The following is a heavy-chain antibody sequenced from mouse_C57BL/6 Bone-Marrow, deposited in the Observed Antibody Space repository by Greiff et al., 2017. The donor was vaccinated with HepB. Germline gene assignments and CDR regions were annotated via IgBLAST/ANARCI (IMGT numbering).Heavy chain of an antibody. CDR1: GYTFTDYE. V-gene: IGHV1-15*01. J-gene: IGHJ2*01. CDR2: IDPETGGT. Sequence: VQLQQSGAELVRPGASVTLSCKASGYTFTDYEMHWVKQTPVHGLEWIGAIDPETGGTAYNQKFKGKAILTADKSSSTAYMELRSLTSEDSAVYYWTRRGVYYYGSSYFDYWGQGTTLTVSS. D-gene: IGHD1-1*01. CDR3: TRRGVYYYGSSYFDY.